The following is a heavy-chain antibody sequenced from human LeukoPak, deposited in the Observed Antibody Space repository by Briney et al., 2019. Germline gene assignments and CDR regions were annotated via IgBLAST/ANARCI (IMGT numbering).Heavy chain of an antibody. Sequence: PGGSLRLSCAASGFTFSSYGMHWVRQAPGKGLEWVAFIRYDGSNKYYADSVKGRFTISRDNSKDTLYLQMNSLRAEDTAVYYCAKDQWLVHIFDYWGQGTLVTVSS. J-gene: IGHJ4*02. V-gene: IGHV3-30*02. CDR1: GFTFSSYG. CDR3: AKDQWLVHIFDY. CDR2: IRYDGSNK. D-gene: IGHD6-19*01.